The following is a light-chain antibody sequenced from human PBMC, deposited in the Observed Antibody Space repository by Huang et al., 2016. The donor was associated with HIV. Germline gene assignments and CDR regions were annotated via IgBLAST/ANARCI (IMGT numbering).Light chain of an antibody. CDR3: QQQWT. CDR2: KAA. CDR1: HRISSW. Sequence: DIQMTQSPSTLSAFVGDRVTITCRTSHRISSWLAWYQQKPGKAPNLLISKAANLESGVQARFSGNGSGTEFTLTISGLQPDDLATYYCQQQWTFGQGTKVEI. J-gene: IGKJ1*01. V-gene: IGKV1-5*03.